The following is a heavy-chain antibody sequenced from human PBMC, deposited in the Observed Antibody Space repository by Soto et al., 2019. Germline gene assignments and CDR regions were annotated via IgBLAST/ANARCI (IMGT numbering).Heavy chain of an antibody. CDR2: IIPIFGTA. J-gene: IGHJ4*02. V-gene: IGHV1-69*12. CDR1: GGTFSSYA. CDR3: ARASGSRRGEMATTVGY. Sequence: QVQLVQSGAEVKKPGSSVKVSCKASGGTFSSYAISWVRQAPGQGLEWMGGIIPIFGTANYAQKFQGRVTITADESTCTGYLGLSSLRSEGTAVYYCARASGSRRGEMATTVGYWGQGALVTVCS. D-gene: IGHD3-10*01.